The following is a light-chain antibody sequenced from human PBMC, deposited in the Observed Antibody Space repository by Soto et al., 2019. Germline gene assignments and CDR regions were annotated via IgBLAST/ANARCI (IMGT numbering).Light chain of an antibody. CDR2: DAS. J-gene: IGKJ5*01. CDR3: QQRSDGPT. V-gene: IGKV3-11*01. Sequence: LTLSPGSLSFSPGERANLSCRASQSVSSYLAWYQQKPGQAPRLLIYDASNRATGIPARFSGSGSGTEFTLTISSLEPEDFAVYYGQQRSDGPTFCQGTRLEI. CDR1: QSVSSY.